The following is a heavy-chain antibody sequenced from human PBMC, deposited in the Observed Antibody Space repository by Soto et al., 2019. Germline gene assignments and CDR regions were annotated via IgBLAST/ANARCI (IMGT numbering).Heavy chain of an antibody. D-gene: IGHD3-10*01. J-gene: IGHJ4*02. V-gene: IGHV3-15*01. CDR2: IKSKTDGGTT. CDR3: TTEPTGSGSYPY. CDR1: GFTFSNAW. Sequence: GGSLRLSCAASGFTFSNAWMSWVRQAPGKGLEWVGRIKSKTDGGTTDYAAPVKGRFTISRDDSKNTLYPQMNSLKTEDTAVYYCTTEPTGSGSYPYWGQGTLVTVSS.